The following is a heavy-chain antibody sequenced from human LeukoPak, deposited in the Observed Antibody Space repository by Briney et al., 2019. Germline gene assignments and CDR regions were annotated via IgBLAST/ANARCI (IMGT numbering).Heavy chain of an antibody. J-gene: IGHJ4*02. CDR2: ISYDGSNK. CDR3: AKDFESSWSYYFDY. CDR1: GFTFGNYA. Sequence: GGSLRLSCTGSGFTFGNYAMSWVRQAPGKGLEWVAVISYDGSNKYYADSVKGRFTISRDNSKNTLYLQMNSLRAEDTAVYYCAKDFESSWSYYFDYWGQGTLVTVSS. V-gene: IGHV3-30*18. D-gene: IGHD6-13*01.